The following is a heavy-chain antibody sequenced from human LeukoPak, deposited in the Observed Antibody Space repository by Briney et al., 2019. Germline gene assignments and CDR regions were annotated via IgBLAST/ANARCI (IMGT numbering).Heavy chain of an antibody. CDR2: ISNNGGYT. Sequence: GGSLRLSCAASGFTFSSYGMHWVRQAPGKGLEWVSAISNNGGYTYYADFVQGRFTISRDNSKSTLCLQMNSLRAEDTAVYYCAKQLGYCSDGSCYFPYWGQGTLVTVSS. D-gene: IGHD2-15*01. J-gene: IGHJ4*02. V-gene: IGHV3-23*01. CDR3: AKQLGYCSDGSCYFPY. CDR1: GFTFSSYG.